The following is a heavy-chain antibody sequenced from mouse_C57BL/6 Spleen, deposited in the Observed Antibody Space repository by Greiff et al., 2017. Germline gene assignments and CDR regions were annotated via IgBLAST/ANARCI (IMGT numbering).Heavy chain of an antibody. Sequence: QVQLQQSGPELVKPGASVKISCKASGYSFTSYYIHWVKQRPGQGLEWIGWIYPGSGNTKYNEKFKGKATLTADTSSSTAYMQLSSLTSEDSAVYYCARGDGYPFDYWGKGTTLSVSS. CDR3: ARGDGYPFDY. D-gene: IGHD2-3*01. V-gene: IGHV1-66*01. J-gene: IGHJ2*01. CDR1: GYSFTSYY. CDR2: IYPGSGNT.